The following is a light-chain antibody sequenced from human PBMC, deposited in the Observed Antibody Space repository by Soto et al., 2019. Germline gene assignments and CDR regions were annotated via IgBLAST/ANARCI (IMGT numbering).Light chain of an antibody. CDR1: SSDVGGYNY. J-gene: IGLJ1*01. CDR2: EVS. CDR3: SSYTSSTTLV. Sequence: QSALTQPASVSGSPGQSITISCTGTSSDVGGYNYVSWYQQHPGKAPKLMIYEVSNRPSGISNRFSGSKSGYTASLTISGLQAEDEADYYCSSYTSSTTLVFGTGTKGTVL. V-gene: IGLV2-14*01.